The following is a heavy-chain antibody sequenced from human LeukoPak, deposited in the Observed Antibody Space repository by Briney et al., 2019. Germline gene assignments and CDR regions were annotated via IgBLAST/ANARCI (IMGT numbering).Heavy chain of an antibody. V-gene: IGHV4-34*01. Sequence: KSSETLSLTCAVYGGSFSGYYWSWIRQPPGKGLEWIGEINHSGSTNYNPSLKSRVTISVDTSKNQFSLELSSVTAADTAVYYCASQYPTVVTHDYWGQGTLVTVSS. D-gene: IGHD4-17*01. CDR2: INHSGST. J-gene: IGHJ4*02. CDR1: GGSFSGYY. CDR3: ASQYPTVVTHDY.